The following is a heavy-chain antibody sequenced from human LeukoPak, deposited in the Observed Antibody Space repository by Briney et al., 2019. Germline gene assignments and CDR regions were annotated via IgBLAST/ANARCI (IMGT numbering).Heavy chain of an antibody. CDR2: IYYSGST. J-gene: IGHJ4*02. CDR3: ARKGAGFFDY. D-gene: IGHD1-26*01. CDR1: VGSVSSGSYY. V-gene: IGHV4-61*01. Sequence: PSETLSLTCTVSVGSVSSGSYYWSWIRQPPGKGLEWIGYIYYSGSTNYNPSLKSRVTISVDTSKNQFSLKLSSVTAADTAVYYCARKGAGFFDYWGQGTLVTVSS.